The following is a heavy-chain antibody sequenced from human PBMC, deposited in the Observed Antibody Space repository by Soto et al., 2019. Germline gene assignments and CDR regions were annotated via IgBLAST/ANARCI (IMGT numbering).Heavy chain of an antibody. CDR2: IYWDDDK. CDR3: AHRGTGVGAWYFDL. J-gene: IGHJ2*01. D-gene: IGHD3-10*01. V-gene: IGHV2-5*02. CDR1: GFSLSTSGVG. Sequence: QITLKESGPTLVKPTQTLTLTCTFSGFSLSTSGVGVGWIRQPPGKALDWLALIYWDDDKRYNPALKSRLTITKDTSKNQVVLTMTNMDPVGTGTYYCAHRGTGVGAWYFDLWGRGALVTVSS.